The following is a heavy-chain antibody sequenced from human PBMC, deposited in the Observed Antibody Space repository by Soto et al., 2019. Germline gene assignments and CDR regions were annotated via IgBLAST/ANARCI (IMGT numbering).Heavy chain of an antibody. Sequence: SETLSLTCAVYGGSFSGYYWSWIRQPPGKGLEWIGEINHSGSTNYNPSLKSRVTISIDTSKNQFSLKLSSVTAAETAVYYCARGVPGGDIVVVVAAPTYYMDVWGKGTTVTVSS. D-gene: IGHD2-15*01. J-gene: IGHJ6*03. V-gene: IGHV4-34*01. CDR3: ARGVPGGDIVVVVAAPTYYMDV. CDR1: GGSFSGYY. CDR2: INHSGST.